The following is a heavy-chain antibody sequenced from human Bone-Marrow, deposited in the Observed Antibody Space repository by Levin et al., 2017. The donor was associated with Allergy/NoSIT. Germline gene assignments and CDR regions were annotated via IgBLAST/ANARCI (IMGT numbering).Heavy chain of an antibody. D-gene: IGHD2-8*02. CDR3: ARRGEGSCTGHRCFGMTDPWFDP. CDR2: IYGHDNE. CDR1: GFSLNTGEVF. Sequence: NGSGPTLVKPTQTLTLTCTFSGFSLNTGEVFVAWIRQPPGKALEWLALIYGHDNERYSPYLRSRLTITRDTSKNQVVLRMTKMDPVDTATYFCARRGEGSCTGHRCFGMTDPWFDPWGQGILVTVSS. V-gene: IGHV2-5*01. J-gene: IGHJ5*02.